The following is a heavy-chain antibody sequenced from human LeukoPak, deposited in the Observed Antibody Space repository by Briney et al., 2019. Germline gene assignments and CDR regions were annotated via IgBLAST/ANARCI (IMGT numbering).Heavy chain of an antibody. Sequence: GGSLRLSCAASGFTFSSYSMNWVRQAPGKGLEWVSYISSSSSTIYYADSVKGRFTISRDNAKSSLYLQMNSLRAEDTAVYYCARDSVVPAAIGYFDYWGQGTLVTVSS. CDR1: GFTFSSYS. V-gene: IGHV3-48*01. CDR3: ARDSVVPAAIGYFDY. J-gene: IGHJ4*02. CDR2: ISSSSSTI. D-gene: IGHD2-2*02.